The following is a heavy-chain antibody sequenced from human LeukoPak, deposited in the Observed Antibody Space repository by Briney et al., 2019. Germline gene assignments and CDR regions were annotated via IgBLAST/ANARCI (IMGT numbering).Heavy chain of an antibody. D-gene: IGHD3-22*01. Sequence: PSETLSLTCTVSGGSISSYYWSWIRQPPGKGLEWIGYIYYSGSTNYNPSPKSRVTISVDTSKNQFSLKLSSVTAADTAVYYCAGSDTYYYDSSGYSLGYWGQGTLVTVSS. J-gene: IGHJ4*02. V-gene: IGHV4-59*01. CDR3: AGSDTYYYDSSGYSLGY. CDR1: GGSISSYY. CDR2: IYYSGST.